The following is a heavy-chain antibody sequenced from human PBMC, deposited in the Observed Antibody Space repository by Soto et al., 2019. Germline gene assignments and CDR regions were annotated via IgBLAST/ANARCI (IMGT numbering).Heavy chain of an antibody. D-gene: IGHD6-13*01. CDR2: MNPRSGGT. J-gene: IGHJ6*02. CDR1: GYTFTNYY. Sequence: ASVKVSCKASGYTFTNYYMHWVRQAPGQGLEWMGWMNPRSGGTKYAQAFQDRVTMTRDASISTAYMELSSLRYDDTAVYYCARDSYIEAEAGSHVHYYYGMDVWGQGTTVTVYS. CDR3: ARDSYIEAEAGSHVHYYYGMDV. V-gene: IGHV1-2*02.